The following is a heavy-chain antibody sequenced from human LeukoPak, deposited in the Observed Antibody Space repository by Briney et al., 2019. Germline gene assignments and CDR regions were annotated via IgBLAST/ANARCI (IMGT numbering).Heavy chain of an antibody. CDR2: IKKDGSEE. D-gene: IGHD1-14*01. CDR3: ARSNPNRNALDL. V-gene: IGHV3-7*01. Sequence: GGSLRLSCAASGFIFSNYWMTWVRQAPGGGLEWVANIKKDGSEENYLDSVKGRFTVSRDNAKNSLYLQMNSLRGEDTAIYYCARSNPNRNALDLWGQGTMVTISS. J-gene: IGHJ3*01. CDR1: GFIFSNYW.